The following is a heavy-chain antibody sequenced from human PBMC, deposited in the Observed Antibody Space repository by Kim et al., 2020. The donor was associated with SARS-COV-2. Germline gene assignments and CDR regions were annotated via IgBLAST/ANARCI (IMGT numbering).Heavy chain of an antibody. Sequence: GGSLRLSCAASGFTFSDFGIHWVRQAPGKGLEWVALISYDGGNKYHADSVKGRFTISRDNSRNTLYLEMNSLRADDTAVYYCAKDTYRGYRGGLWYYYYGMDIWGQGTTVTVSS. V-gene: IGHV3-30*18. CDR1: GFTFSDFG. D-gene: IGHD2-21*01. J-gene: IGHJ6*02. CDR3: AKDTYRGYRGGLWYYYYGMDI. CDR2: ISYDGGNK.